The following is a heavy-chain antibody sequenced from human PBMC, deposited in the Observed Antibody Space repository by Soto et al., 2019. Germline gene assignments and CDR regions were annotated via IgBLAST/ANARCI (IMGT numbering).Heavy chain of an antibody. D-gene: IGHD3-22*01. CDR3: ASGYDSSDSLDY. CDR2: IIPIFGTA. CDR1: GGTFSSYA. J-gene: IGHJ4*02. V-gene: IGHV1-69*06. Sequence: ASVKVSCKASGGTFSSYAISWVRQAPGQGLEWMGGIIPIFGTANYAQKFQGRVTITADKSTSTAYMELSSLRSEDTAVYYCASGYDSSDSLDYWGQGTLVTVSS.